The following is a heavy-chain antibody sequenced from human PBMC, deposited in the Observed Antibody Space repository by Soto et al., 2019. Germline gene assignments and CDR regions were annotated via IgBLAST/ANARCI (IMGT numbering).Heavy chain of an antibody. CDR3: ARDIQATLTNWFDP. CDR1: GYTFTSYG. V-gene: IGHV1-18*01. CDR2: ISAYNGNT. D-gene: IGHD5-12*01. Sequence: SVKVSCKASGYTFTSYGISWVRQAPGQGLEWMGWISAYNGNTNYAQKLQGRVTMTTDTSTSTAYMELRSLRSDDTAVYYCARDIQATLTNWFDPWGQGTLVTVSS. J-gene: IGHJ5*02.